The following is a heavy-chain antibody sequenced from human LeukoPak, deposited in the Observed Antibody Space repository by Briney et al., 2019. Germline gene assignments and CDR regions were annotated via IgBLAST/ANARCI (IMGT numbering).Heavy chain of an antibody. J-gene: IGHJ5*02. Sequence: SQTLSLTCTVSGGSISSGSYFWSWIRQSAGKGLEWIGRIDSSGNTNYNPSLKSRVTMSLDTSKNQFSLKLSSVTAADTAVYYCAREALPNGVWRVGWFDPWGQGALVTVFS. V-gene: IGHV4-61*02. CDR3: AREALPNGVWRVGWFDP. CDR2: IDSSGNT. D-gene: IGHD2-8*01. CDR1: GGSISSGSYF.